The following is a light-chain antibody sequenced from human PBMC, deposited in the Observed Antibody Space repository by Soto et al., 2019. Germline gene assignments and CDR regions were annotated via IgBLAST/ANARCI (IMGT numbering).Light chain of an antibody. CDR3: TSYAGDTSLGV. CDR2: EVS. V-gene: IGLV2-8*01. CDR1: SSDVGGYNY. J-gene: IGLJ3*02. Sequence: QSALTQPRSASGSPGQSVTISCTGTSSDVGGYNYVSWYQQHPGKAPKLMIYEVSKRPSGVPDRFSGSKSGNTASLTVSGLQAEDEADYYCTSYAGDTSLGVLGGGTKLTV.